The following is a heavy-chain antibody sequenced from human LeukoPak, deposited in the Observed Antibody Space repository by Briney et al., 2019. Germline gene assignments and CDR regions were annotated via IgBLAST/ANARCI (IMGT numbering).Heavy chain of an antibody. CDR1: GFTFSSYS. D-gene: IGHD3-3*01. CDR2: ISSSNSST. CDR3: ARGFWSGSDY. J-gene: IGHJ4*02. V-gene: IGHV3-48*01. Sequence: PGGSLRLSCAVSGFTFSSYSMNWVRQAPGKGLEWVSYISSSNSSTYYAYSVKGRFTVSRDHAKNSLYLQMNSLRAEDTAIYYCARGFWSGSDYWGQGTLVTVSS.